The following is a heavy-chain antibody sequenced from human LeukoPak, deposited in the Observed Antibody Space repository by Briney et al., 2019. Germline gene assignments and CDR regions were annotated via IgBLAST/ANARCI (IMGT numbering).Heavy chain of an antibody. CDR1: GYTLTELS. CDR3: ARDTARMTTVTHFDY. D-gene: IGHD4-17*01. V-gene: IGHV1-24*01. J-gene: IGHJ4*02. Sequence: GASVTVSCKVSGYTLTELSMHWVRQAPGKGLEWMGGFDPEDGETIYAQKFQGRVTMTEDTSTDTAYMELSSLRSEDTAVYYCARDTARMTTVTHFDYWGQGTLVTVSS. CDR2: FDPEDGET.